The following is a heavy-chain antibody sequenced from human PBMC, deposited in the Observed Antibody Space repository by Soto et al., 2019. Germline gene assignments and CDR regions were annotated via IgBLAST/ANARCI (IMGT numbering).Heavy chain of an antibody. CDR1: GGTFSSYT. Sequence: VKVSCKASGGTFSSYTISWVRQAPGQGLEWMGRIIPILGIANYAQKFQGRVTITADKSTSTAYMELSSLRSEDTAVYYCARDSVVVVPAAMGAFDIWGQGTMVTVSS. CDR3: ARDSVVVVPAAMGAFDI. J-gene: IGHJ3*02. D-gene: IGHD2-2*01. V-gene: IGHV1-69*04. CDR2: IIPILGIA.